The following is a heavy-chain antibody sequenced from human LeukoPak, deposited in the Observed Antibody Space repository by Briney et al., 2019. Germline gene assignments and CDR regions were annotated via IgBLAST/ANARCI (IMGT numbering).Heavy chain of an antibody. Sequence: SETLSLTCTVSGGPINSYYWTWIRQPPGKGLEWIGYIYYSGSTNYNPSLKSRVTISVDTSKNQFSLKLTSVTAADTAVYYCARSSFRPKQRGRWFDPWGQGTLVTVSS. J-gene: IGHJ5*02. V-gene: IGHV4-59*01. CDR2: IYYSGST. CDR3: ARSSFRPKQRGRWFDP. CDR1: GGPINSYY. D-gene: IGHD6-6*01.